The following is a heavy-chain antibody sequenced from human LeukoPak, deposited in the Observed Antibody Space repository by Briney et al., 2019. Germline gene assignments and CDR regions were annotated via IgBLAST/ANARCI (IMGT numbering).Heavy chain of an antibody. CDR2: ISSSGSAI. Sequence: GGSLRLSCAASGFTFSSYEMNWVRQAPGKGLEWVSFISSSGSAIHYADSVRGRFTISRDNAKNSLYLQMSRLRAEDTAVYYCARGPVTKFEIWGQGTILTVSS. V-gene: IGHV3-48*03. D-gene: IGHD4-17*01. CDR3: ARGPVTKFEI. CDR1: GFTFSSYE. J-gene: IGHJ3*02.